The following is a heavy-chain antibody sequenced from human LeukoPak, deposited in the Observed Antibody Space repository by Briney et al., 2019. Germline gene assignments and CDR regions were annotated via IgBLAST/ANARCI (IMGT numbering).Heavy chain of an antibody. Sequence: GGSLRLSCVASGFTVSNKYMSWVRQAPGKGLEWVSVLYNAGSTYYADSVKGRFTISRDNSKNTLYLQMNSLRAEDTAVYYCAKASRQQLALDAHEDYWGQGTLVTVSS. D-gene: IGHD6-13*01. CDR1: GFTVSNKY. V-gene: IGHV3-53*01. CDR3: AKASRQQLALDAHEDY. J-gene: IGHJ4*02. CDR2: LYNAGST.